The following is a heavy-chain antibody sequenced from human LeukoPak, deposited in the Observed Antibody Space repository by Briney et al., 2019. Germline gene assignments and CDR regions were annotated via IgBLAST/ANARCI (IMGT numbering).Heavy chain of an antibody. CDR1: GYTFTSYG. D-gene: IGHD2-21*01. V-gene: IGHV1-18*01. Sequence: ASVTVSFRASGYTFTSYGISWVRQAPGQGIERMGWISAYNDNTNYAQKPQGRVTMTTDTSTSTAYMELRSLRSDDTAVYYCARDLTRDCGGDCYGYWGQGTLVTVSS. J-gene: IGHJ4*02. CDR2: ISAYNDNT. CDR3: ARDLTRDCGGDCYGY.